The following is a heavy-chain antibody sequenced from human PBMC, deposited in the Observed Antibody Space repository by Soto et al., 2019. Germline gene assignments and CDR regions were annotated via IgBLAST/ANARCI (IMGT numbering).Heavy chain of an antibody. CDR2: FYHSRTS. CDR3: ARGIDGYRFV. Sequence: SETLSLTCTGSGDSIGIGVHHWTWIRQPPEKGLEYIGYFYHSRTSFYNPSLKSRATISIDTSKSQFSLTLKSVTAADTAVYYCARGIDGYRFVWGQGTLVTVSS. CDR1: GDSIGIGVHH. J-gene: IGHJ4*02. V-gene: IGHV4-31*03. D-gene: IGHD5-18*01.